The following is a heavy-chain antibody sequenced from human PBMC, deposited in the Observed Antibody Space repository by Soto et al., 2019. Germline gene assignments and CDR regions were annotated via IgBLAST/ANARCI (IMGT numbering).Heavy chain of an antibody. Sequence: QVQLVESGGGVVQPGRSLRLSCAASGFTFGIYGMHWVRQAPGKGLEWVAVIWYDGSNNYYADSVKGRFTISRDNSNNTLYFQMITMTAEYAAVYYFAAARGNDYYYYGMDVWGQGTTVTVSS. D-gene: IGHD6-13*01. CDR1: GFTFGIYG. V-gene: IGHV3-33*01. CDR2: IWYDGSNN. J-gene: IGHJ6*02. CDR3: AAARGNDYYYYGMDV.